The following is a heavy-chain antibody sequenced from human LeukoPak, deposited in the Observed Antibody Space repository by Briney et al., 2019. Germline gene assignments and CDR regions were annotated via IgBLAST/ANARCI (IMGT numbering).Heavy chain of an antibody. J-gene: IGHJ4*02. D-gene: IGHD6-19*01. CDR2: ISSSSSTI. CDR3: ARTSGWGKGYYFDY. V-gene: IGHV3-48*04. Sequence: GGSLRLSCAASGFTFSSYSMNWVRQAPGKGLEWVSYISSSSSTIYYADSVKGRFTISRDNAKNSLYLQMNSLRAEDTAVYYCARTSGWGKGYYFDYWGQGTLVTVSS. CDR1: GFTFSSYS.